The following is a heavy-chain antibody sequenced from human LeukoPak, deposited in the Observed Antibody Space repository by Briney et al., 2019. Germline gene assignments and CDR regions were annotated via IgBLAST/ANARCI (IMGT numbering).Heavy chain of an antibody. CDR2: ISGSGDST. J-gene: IGHJ6*03. V-gene: IGHV3-23*01. D-gene: IGHD6-13*01. CDR1: GFTFSSYA. Sequence: GGTLRLSCAASGFTFSSYAMSWVRQAPGKGLEWVSGISGSGDSTYYADSVKGRFAISRDNSKNTFYLQMNSLRAEDTAVYYCARSDRIAAGYYYYMDVWGKGTTVTVSS. CDR3: ARSDRIAAGYYYYMDV.